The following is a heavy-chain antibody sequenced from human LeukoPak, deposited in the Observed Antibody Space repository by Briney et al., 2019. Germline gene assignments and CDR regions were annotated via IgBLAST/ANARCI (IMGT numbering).Heavy chain of an antibody. D-gene: IGHD2-15*01. CDR3: VKDRKYCRGGSCYSPSDEYFPH. CDR2: ISINGGST. V-gene: IGHV3-64D*06. Sequence: GGSLRRSCSASGFTCSSYAMHWVRQALGKGLEYVSAISINGGSTYYADSVKVRFTISRDNSKSTLYLQLSRLRAEDTAVYYCVKDRKYCRGGSCYSPSDEYFPHWGQGNLVTVSS. J-gene: IGHJ1*01. CDR1: GFTCSSYA.